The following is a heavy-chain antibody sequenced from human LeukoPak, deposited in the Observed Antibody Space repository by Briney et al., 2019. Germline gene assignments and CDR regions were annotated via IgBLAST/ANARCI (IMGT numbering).Heavy chain of an antibody. J-gene: IGHJ6*03. Sequence: SDTLSLTCAVYVGSFSGYYWSWIRQPPGKGLQWIGEINHSGSTNYNPSLNSRVTISVDTSKNQFSLKLSSVPAADTAVYYCARGLAIPLWLGYMDVWGKGTTVTVSS. CDR1: VGSFSGYY. CDR2: INHSGST. D-gene: IGHD5-18*01. CDR3: ARGLAIPLWLGYMDV. V-gene: IGHV4-34*01.